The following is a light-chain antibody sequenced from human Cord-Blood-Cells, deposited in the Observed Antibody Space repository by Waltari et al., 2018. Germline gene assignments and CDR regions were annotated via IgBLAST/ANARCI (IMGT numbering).Light chain of an antibody. J-gene: IGKJ4*01. CDR3: QQNYSTPLT. CDR1: QSVSSN. Sequence: EIVTTQSPATLSVSPGERATLSCRASQSVSSNLAWYQQKPGQAPRLLIYGASTRATGIPARFSGSGSGTEFTLTISSLQPEDFATYYCQQNYSTPLTFGGGTKVEIK. V-gene: IGKV3-15*01. CDR2: GAS.